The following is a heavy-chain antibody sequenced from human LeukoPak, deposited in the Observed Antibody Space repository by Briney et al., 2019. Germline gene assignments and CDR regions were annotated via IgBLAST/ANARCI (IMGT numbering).Heavy chain of an antibody. D-gene: IGHD3-22*01. CDR1: GGSISSGDYY. CDR3: AREILNDSSPCFDY. V-gene: IGHV4-30-4*01. Sequence: SETLSLTCTVSGGSISSGDYYWSWIRQPPGKGLEWIGYIYYSGSTYYNPSLKSRVTISVDTSKNQFSLKLSSVTAADTAVYYCAREILNDSSPCFDYWGQGTLVTVSS. J-gene: IGHJ4*02. CDR2: IYYSGST.